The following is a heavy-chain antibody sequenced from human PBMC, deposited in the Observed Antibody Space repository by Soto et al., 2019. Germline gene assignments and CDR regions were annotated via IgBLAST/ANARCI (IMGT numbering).Heavy chain of an antibody. Sequence: ASEKVSCKASGYTFTSYGISWVRQAPGQGLEWMGWISAYNGNTNYAQKLQGRVTMTTDTSTSTAYMELRSLRSDDTAVYYCARDRDIVVVPAAIGYYYYGMDVWGQGTTVTVSS. J-gene: IGHJ6*02. D-gene: IGHD2-2*01. CDR1: GYTFTSYG. CDR2: ISAYNGNT. CDR3: ARDRDIVVVPAAIGYYYYGMDV. V-gene: IGHV1-18*04.